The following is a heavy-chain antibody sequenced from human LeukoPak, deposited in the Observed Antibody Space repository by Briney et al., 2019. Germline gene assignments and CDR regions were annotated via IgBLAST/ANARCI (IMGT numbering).Heavy chain of an antibody. CDR1: NYSIRGGFF. J-gene: IGHJ2*01. V-gene: IGHV4-38-2*02. Sequence: KPSETLSLTCTVFNYSIRGGFFWGWIRQSPGRGLEWIGIIARDGPAYSNPSLKSRLTISVDTSKNQVSLRLTSVTAADTATYYCAKVHSGSYIGYFDLWGRGTVVSVSS. D-gene: IGHD1-26*01. CDR2: IARDGPA. CDR3: AKVHSGSYIGYFDL.